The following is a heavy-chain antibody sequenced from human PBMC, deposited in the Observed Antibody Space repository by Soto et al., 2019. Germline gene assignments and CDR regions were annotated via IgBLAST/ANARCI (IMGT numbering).Heavy chain of an antibody. CDR3: ARTEAYCGGDCYYGGAFDI. CDR1: GYTFTSYG. J-gene: IGHJ3*02. V-gene: IGHV1-69*13. D-gene: IGHD2-21*02. Sequence: VASVKVSCKASGYTFTSYGISWVRQAPGQGLEWMGGIIPIFGTANYAQKFQGRVTITADESTSTAYMELSSLRSEDTAVYYCARTEAYCGGDCYYGGAFDIWGQGTMVTVSS. CDR2: IIPIFGTA.